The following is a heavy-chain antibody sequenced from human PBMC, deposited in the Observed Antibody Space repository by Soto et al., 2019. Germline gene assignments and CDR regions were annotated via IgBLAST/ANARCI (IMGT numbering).Heavy chain of an antibody. CDR3: ARDTAGGYYDSSGYYFDY. Sequence: EVQLVESGGGLVQPGGSLRLSCAASGFTFSSYSMNWVRQAPGKGLEWVSYISSSSSTIYYADSVKGRFTISRDNAKNSLYLQMNSPRDEDTAVYYCARDTAGGYYDSSGYYFDYWGQGTLVTVSS. D-gene: IGHD3-22*01. V-gene: IGHV3-48*02. CDR1: GFTFSSYS. J-gene: IGHJ4*02. CDR2: ISSSSSTI.